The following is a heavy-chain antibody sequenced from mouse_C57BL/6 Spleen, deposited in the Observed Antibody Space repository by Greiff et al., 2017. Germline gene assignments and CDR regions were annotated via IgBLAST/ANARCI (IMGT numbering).Heavy chain of an antibody. CDR2: IYPGSGST. J-gene: IGHJ1*03. V-gene: IGHV1-55*01. CDR1: GYTFTSYW. CDR3: AYYYGSGGYFDV. D-gene: IGHD1-1*01. Sequence: QVQLQQPGAELVKPGASVKMSCKASGYTFTSYWITWVKQRPGQGLEWIGDIYPGSGSTNYNEKFKSKATLTVDTSSSTAYMQLSSLASEDSAVYCCAYYYGSGGYFDVWGTGTTVTVSS.